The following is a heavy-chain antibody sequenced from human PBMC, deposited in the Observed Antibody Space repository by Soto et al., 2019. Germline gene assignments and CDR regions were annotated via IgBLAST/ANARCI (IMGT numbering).Heavy chain of an antibody. CDR1: GDSMSEYF. CDR3: ARDGYDGSGSPYPAY. CDR2: IYYLGST. D-gene: IGHD3-10*01. Sequence: SETLSLTCTVSGDSMSEYFWSWIRQSPGLVLEWIGYIYYLGSTDYNPSLKRRVTISVDTSRRQFSLKLSSVTAADTAVYYCARDGYDGSGSPYPAYWGPGTQVTVSS. J-gene: IGHJ4*02. V-gene: IGHV4-59*01.